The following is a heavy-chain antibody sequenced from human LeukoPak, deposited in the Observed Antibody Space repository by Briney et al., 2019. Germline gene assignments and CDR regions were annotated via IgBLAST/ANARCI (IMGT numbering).Heavy chain of an antibody. Sequence: PGGSLRLSCAASGFTLSSYGMHWVRQAPGKGLEWVAFIRYDGSYKYYADSVKGRFTISRDNSKNTLYLQMNSLRAEDTAVYYCAKDHERLEMATTDYFDYWGQGTLVTVSS. D-gene: IGHD5-24*01. J-gene: IGHJ4*02. CDR2: IRYDGSYK. V-gene: IGHV3-30*02. CDR3: AKDHERLEMATTDYFDY. CDR1: GFTLSSYG.